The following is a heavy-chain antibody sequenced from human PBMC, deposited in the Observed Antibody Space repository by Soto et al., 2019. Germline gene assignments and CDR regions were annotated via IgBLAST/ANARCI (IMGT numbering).Heavy chain of an antibody. J-gene: IGHJ6*02. CDR3: ARQAKYYGMDV. V-gene: IGHV4-59*01. CDR1: GGSISSYY. Sequence: SETLSLTCTVSGGSISSYYWSWIRQPPGKGLEWIGYIYYSGSTNYNPSLKSRVTISVDTSKNQFSLKLSSVTAADTAVYYCARQAKYYGMDVWGQGTTVTVSS. CDR2: IYYSGST.